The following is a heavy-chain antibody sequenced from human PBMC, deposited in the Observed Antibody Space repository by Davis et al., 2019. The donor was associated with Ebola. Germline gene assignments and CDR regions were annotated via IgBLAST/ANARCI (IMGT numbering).Heavy chain of an antibody. CDR1: GGSIISSSSY. D-gene: IGHD5-12*01. CDR3: ARLPDIVATIGITGTTNYYYGMDV. J-gene: IGHJ6*02. CDR2: IYYSGNT. V-gene: IGHV4-39*01. Sequence: SETLSLTCTVSGGSIISSSSYWGWIRQPPRKGLEWIGSIYYSGNTYYNPSLKSRVTISVDTPKNQFSLKLRSVTAADRAVYYCARLPDIVATIGITGTTNYYYGMDVWGQGTTVTVSS.